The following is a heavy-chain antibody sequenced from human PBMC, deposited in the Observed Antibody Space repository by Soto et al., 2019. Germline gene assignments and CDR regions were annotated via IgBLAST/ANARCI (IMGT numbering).Heavy chain of an antibody. D-gene: IGHD3-10*01. Sequence: EVQLVESGGGLVQPGGSLRLSCAASGFTFSSYWMSWVRQAPGKGLEWVANIKQDGSGKYYVDSVKGRFTISRDNAKNSLYLQMNSLRAEDTAVYYCARFRGFGESPIQFDPWGQGTLVTVSS. V-gene: IGHV3-7*01. J-gene: IGHJ5*02. CDR3: ARFRGFGESPIQFDP. CDR2: IKQDGSGK. CDR1: GFTFSSYW.